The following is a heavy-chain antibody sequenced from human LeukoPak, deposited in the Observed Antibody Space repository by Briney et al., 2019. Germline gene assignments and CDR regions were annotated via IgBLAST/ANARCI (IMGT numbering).Heavy chain of an antibody. D-gene: IGHD6-13*01. CDR3: AREWLYSSSWYVTNWFDP. J-gene: IGHJ5*02. Sequence: ASVKASCKASGYTFTSYAINWVRQAPGQGLEWMGWINPNIGKTNYAQKFQGRVTITRNTSRSTAYMELSSLRSEDTAGYDCAREWLYSSSWYVTNWFDPWGQGTLVTVSS. CDR2: INPNIGKT. CDR1: GYTFTSYA. V-gene: IGHV1-8*03.